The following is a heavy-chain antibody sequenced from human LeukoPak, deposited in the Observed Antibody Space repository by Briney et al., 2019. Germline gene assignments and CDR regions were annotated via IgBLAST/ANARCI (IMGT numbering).Heavy chain of an antibody. CDR2: IYHSGST. J-gene: IGHJ4*02. D-gene: IGHD3-10*01. V-gene: IGHV4-4*02. CDR1: GGSISSSNW. CDR3: ARAGSPITMVRGVFDY. Sequence: PSETLSLTCAVSGGSISSSNWWSWVRQPPGKGLEWIGEIYHSGSTNYNPSLKSRVTISVDKSKNQFSLKLSSVTAADTAMYYCARAGSPITMVRGVFDYWGQGTLVTVSS.